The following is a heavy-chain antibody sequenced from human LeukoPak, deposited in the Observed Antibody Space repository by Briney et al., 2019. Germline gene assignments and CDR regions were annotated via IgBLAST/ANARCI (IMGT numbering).Heavy chain of an antibody. CDR2: INPNSGGT. D-gene: IGHD4-17*01. V-gene: IGHV1-2*06. Sequence: ASVKVSCXASGYTFTGYYMHWVRQAPGQGLEWMGRINPNSGGTNYAQKFQGRVTMTRDTSISTAYMELSRLRSDDTAVYYCARHDYGDYYAFDIWGQGTMVTVSS. CDR3: ARHDYGDYYAFDI. J-gene: IGHJ3*02. CDR1: GYTFTGYY.